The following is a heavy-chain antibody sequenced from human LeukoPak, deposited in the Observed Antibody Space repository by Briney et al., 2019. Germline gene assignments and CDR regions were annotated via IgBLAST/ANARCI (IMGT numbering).Heavy chain of an antibody. J-gene: IGHJ6*02. V-gene: IGHV4-31*03. D-gene: IGHD3-22*01. CDR2: IYYSGST. CDR3: AGVVSYYDSSGYYHGMDV. CDR1: GGSISSGGYY. Sequence: PSQTLSLTCTVSGGSISSGGYYWSWIRQHPGKGLEWIGCIYYSGSTYYNPSLKSRVTISVDTSKNQFSLKLSSVTAADTAVYYCAGVVSYYDSSGYYHGMDVWGQGTTVTVSS.